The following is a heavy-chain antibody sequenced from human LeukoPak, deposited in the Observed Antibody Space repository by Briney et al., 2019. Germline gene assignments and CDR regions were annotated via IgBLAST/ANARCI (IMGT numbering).Heavy chain of an antibody. D-gene: IGHD3-22*01. CDR3: ASAERYYYDSSGSSVADY. CDR2: IYTSGST. V-gene: IGHV4-59*10. J-gene: IGHJ4*02. Sequence: KASETLSLTCAVYGGSFSGYYWSWIRQPAGKGLEWIGRIYTSGSTNYNPSLKSRVTMSVDTSKNQFSLKLSSVTAADTAVYYCASAERYYYDSSGSSVADYWGQGTLVTVSS. CDR1: GGSFSGYY.